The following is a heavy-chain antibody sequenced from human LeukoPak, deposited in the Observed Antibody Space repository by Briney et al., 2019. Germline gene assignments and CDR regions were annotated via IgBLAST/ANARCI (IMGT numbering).Heavy chain of an antibody. Sequence: SETLSLTCTVSGYSISSGYCWGWIRQPPGKGLEWIGSIYHSGSAYYNPSLKSRVTISVDTSKNQFSLKLSSVTAADTAVYYCARVGRMGGYWGQGTLVTVSS. CDR1: GYSISSGYC. CDR3: ARVGRMGGY. V-gene: IGHV4-38-2*02. D-gene: IGHD3-16*01. CDR2: IYHSGSA. J-gene: IGHJ4*02.